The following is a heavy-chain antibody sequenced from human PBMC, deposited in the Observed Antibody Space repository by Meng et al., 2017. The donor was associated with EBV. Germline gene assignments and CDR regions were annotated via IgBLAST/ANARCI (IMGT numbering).Heavy chain of an antibody. V-gene: IGHV3-74*01. Sequence: GGSGGGPVRPGGSLRLSWAVSGFTFSRFWMHWVRQVPGKGLVWVARTNEDGGITNYADSVKGRFIISRDNTRNTLYLQMNSLRDEDTAVYFCSRDLAGPFDDWGQGTLVTVSS. CDR1: GFTFSRFW. J-gene: IGHJ4*02. CDR2: TNEDGGIT. CDR3: SRDLAGPFDD.